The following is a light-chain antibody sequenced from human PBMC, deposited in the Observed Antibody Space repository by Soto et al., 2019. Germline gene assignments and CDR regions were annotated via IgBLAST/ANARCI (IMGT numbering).Light chain of an antibody. V-gene: IGKV3-15*01. CDR1: RSISSN. Sequence: EIVLPQSPCTLSLSPGERATLSCRASRSISSNLAWYQQKLGQAPRLLIYAASTRATGIPARFSGSGSGTEFTLTISSLQSEDFVVYYCQQYNNWPRTFGQGTKVDIK. J-gene: IGKJ1*01. CDR3: QQYNNWPRT. CDR2: AAS.